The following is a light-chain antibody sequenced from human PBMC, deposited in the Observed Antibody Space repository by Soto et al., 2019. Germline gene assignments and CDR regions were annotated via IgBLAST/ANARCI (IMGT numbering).Light chain of an antibody. CDR2: GAS. CDR3: QQYGGSPWT. CDR1: QSSSSSY. J-gene: IGKJ1*01. Sequence: EIVLTQSPGTLSLSPGERATLSCRASQSSSSSYLAWYQQKPGQAPRLLIYGASSRATGIPDRFSGSGSGTDFTLTISRLEPEDFAVYYCQQYGGSPWTFGQGTKVEIK. V-gene: IGKV3-20*01.